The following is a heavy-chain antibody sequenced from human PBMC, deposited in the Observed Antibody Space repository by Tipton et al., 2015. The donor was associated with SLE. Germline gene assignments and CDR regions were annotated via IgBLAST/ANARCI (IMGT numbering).Heavy chain of an antibody. Sequence: SLTCTVSGGSISSSNYFWAWIRQPPGKGLEWIGNIYHSGTTYYNPSLKSRVTMSVDTPKSQFSLRLSSVTATDTAVYYCARRPPYQPRNEYFDLWGRGTLVTVSS. D-gene: IGHD2-2*01. CDR3: ARRPPYQPRNEYFDL. J-gene: IGHJ2*01. CDR2: IYHSGTT. V-gene: IGHV4-39*07. CDR1: GGSISSSNYF.